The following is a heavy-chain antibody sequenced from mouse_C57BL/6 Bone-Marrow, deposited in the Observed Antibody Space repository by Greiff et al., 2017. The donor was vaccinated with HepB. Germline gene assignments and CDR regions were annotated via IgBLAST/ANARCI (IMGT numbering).Heavy chain of an antibody. CDR1: GYAFSNYW. CDR3: ARGARATGFDA. CDR2: IYPGDGDS. J-gene: IGHJ2*01. Sequence: VKLMESGAELVRPGSSVKISCKASGYAFSNYWMNWVKQRPGQGLEWIGQIYPGDGDSNHNGKFKGKATLTADKSSSAAYRQLSSLTSEDSAVYCCARGARATGFDAWGQGTTLTVSA. V-gene: IGHV1-80*01. D-gene: IGHD3-1*01.